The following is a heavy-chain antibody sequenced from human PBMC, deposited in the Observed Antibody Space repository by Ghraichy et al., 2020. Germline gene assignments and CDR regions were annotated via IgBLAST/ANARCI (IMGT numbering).Heavy chain of an antibody. CDR2: ISAYNGNT. Sequence: ASVKVSCKASGYTFTSYGISWVRQAPGQGLEWMGWISAYNGNTNYAQKLQGRVTMTTDTSTSTAYMELRSLRSDDTAVYYCARDGDTPTVPMNWFDPWGQGNLVIVTP. CDR3: ARDGDTPTVPMNWFDP. J-gene: IGHJ5*02. D-gene: IGHD4-17*01. CDR1: GYTFTSYG. V-gene: IGHV1-18*04.